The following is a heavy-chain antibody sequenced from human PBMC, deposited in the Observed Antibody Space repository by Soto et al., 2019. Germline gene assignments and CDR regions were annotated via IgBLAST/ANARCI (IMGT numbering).Heavy chain of an antibody. V-gene: IGHV4-59*01. Sequence: QVQLQESGPGLVKPSETLSLTCTVSGGSISSYYWSWIRQPPGKGLEWIGYIYYSGSTNYNPSLKTRVTRPLYPSKNQFSLKVIAVTAADTAVNYCSRTVGAAAGTNYCVYWVKGTPVTFSS. CDR2: IYYSGST. CDR3: SRTVGAAAGTNYCVY. CDR1: GGSISSYY. J-gene: IGHJ4*02. D-gene: IGHD6-13*01.